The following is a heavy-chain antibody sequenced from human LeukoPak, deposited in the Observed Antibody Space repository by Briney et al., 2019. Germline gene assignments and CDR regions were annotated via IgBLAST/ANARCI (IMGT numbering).Heavy chain of an antibody. CDR3: ARHVGGLDH. CDR1: GFNFDAYY. J-gene: IGHJ4*02. D-gene: IGHD1-26*01. V-gene: IGHV3-11*01. CDR2: ISSSGNTK. Sequence: PGGSLRLSCVASGFNFDAYYMNWLRQTPGKGLEWIAYISSSGNTKWYADSVKGRLAISRDDAKRSLYLEMNSLRVEDTGVYFCARHVGGLDHWGPGTKVIVSS.